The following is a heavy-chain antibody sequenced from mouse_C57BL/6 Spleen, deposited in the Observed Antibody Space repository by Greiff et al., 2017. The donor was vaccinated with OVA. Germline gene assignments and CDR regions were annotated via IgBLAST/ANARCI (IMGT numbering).Heavy chain of an antibody. J-gene: IGHJ1*03. V-gene: IGHV14-1*01. Sequence: EVQRVESGAELVRPGASVKLSCTASGFNIKDYYMHWVKQRPEQGLEWIGRIDPEDGDTEYAPKFQGKATMTADTSSNTAYLQLSSLTSEDTAVYYCTYYYGSSPYWYFDVWGTGTTVTVSS. CDR1: GFNIKDYY. CDR3: TYYYGSSPYWYFDV. D-gene: IGHD1-1*01. CDR2: IDPEDGDT.